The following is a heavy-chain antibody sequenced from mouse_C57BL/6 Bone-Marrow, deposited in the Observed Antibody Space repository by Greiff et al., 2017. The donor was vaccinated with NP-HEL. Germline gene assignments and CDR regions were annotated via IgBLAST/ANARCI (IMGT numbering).Heavy chain of an antibody. Sequence: QVQLQQSGAELVRPGTSVKMSCKASGYTFTNYWIGWAKQRPGHGLEWIGDIYPGGGYTNYNEKFKGKATLTADKSSSTAYMQFSSLTSEDSAIYYGAREYHWYFDVWGTGTTVTVSS. CDR3: AREYHWYFDV. V-gene: IGHV1-63*01. D-gene: IGHD2-10*02. J-gene: IGHJ1*03. CDR1: GYTFTNYW. CDR2: IYPGGGYT.